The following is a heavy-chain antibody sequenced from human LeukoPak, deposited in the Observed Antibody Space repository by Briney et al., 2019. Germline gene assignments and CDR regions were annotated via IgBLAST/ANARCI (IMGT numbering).Heavy chain of an antibody. V-gene: IGHV4-34*01. Sequence: ASETLSLTCAVYGVSFSDYSWSWIRQPPGKGLEWIGEINHSGSTNYNPSLKSRVTISVDTSKNQFSLKLSSVTAADTAVYYCATGLRYSSSWYCFDPWGQGTLVTVSS. CDR1: GVSFSDYS. CDR2: INHSGST. J-gene: IGHJ5*02. CDR3: ATGLRYSSSWYCFDP. D-gene: IGHD6-13*01.